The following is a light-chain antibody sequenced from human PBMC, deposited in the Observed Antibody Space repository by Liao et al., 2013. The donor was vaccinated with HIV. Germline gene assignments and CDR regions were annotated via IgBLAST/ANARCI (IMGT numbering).Light chain of an antibody. V-gene: IGLV3-25*03. Sequence: SYELTQPPSVSVSPGQTARITCSGDALPNQYAYWYQQKPGQAPVVVIYKDDERPSGIPERFSGSSSGTTVTLTISGVQAEDEADYYCQSADSSGTYWVFGGGTKLTVL. CDR3: QSADSSGTYWV. CDR2: KDD. CDR1: ALPNQY. J-gene: IGLJ3*02.